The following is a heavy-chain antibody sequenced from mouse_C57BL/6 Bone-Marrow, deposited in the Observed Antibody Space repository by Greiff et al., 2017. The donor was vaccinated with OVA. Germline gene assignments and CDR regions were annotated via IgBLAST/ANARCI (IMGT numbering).Heavy chain of an antibody. J-gene: IGHJ2*01. Sequence: VQLMEPGAELARPGASVKLSCKASGYTFTSYTMHWVKQRPGPGLEWIGYIHPSSGYTKYNQKFKDKATLTAAKSSSTAYMQLSSLTSEDSAVYYCARRSYGSSFGYWGKGTTLTVSS. CDR1: GYTFTSYT. CDR2: IHPSSGYT. CDR3: ARRSYGSSFGY. D-gene: IGHD1-1*01. V-gene: IGHV1-4*01.